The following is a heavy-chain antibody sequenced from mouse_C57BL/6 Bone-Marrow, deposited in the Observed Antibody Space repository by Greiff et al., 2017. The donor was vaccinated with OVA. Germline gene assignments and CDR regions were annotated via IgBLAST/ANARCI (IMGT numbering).Heavy chain of an antibody. CDR2: IDPSDSYT. J-gene: IGHJ2*01. V-gene: IGHV1-50*01. Sequence: QVQLQQPGAELVKPGASVKLSCKASGYTFTSYWMQWVKQRPGQGLEWIGEIDPSDSYTNYNQKFKGKATLTVDTSSSTADMQLSSLTSEDSAVYYCARKRGIYYDYDFDYWGQGTTLTVSS. D-gene: IGHD2-4*01. CDR1: GYTFTSYW. CDR3: ARKRGIYYDYDFDY.